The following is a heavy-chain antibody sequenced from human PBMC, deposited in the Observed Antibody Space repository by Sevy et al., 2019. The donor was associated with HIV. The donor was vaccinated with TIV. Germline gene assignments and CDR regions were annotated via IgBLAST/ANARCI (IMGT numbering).Heavy chain of an antibody. V-gene: IGHV4-59*08. CDR2: IYYNGHI. CDR1: GGSITSLY. D-gene: IGHD1-26*01. Sequence: SETLSLTCTVSGGSITSLYWNWIRQPPGKGLEWIANIYYNGHINYNPSLKIRVTLSLDTSKNQFSLRRSPVTAADTAMYYCAGENAWGRGYSWGQGTLVTVSS. CDR3: AGENAWGRGYS. J-gene: IGHJ4*02.